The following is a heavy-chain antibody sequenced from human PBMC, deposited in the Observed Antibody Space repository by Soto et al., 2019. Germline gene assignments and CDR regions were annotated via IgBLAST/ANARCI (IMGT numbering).Heavy chain of an antibody. D-gene: IGHD1-1*01. V-gene: IGHV4-30-2*01. J-gene: IGHJ5*02. CDR2: IYQSGVT. CDR1: GDSYSISTYS. Sequence: TLSLTCNMSGDSYSISTYSWSWIRQPPGKALQWIGFIYQSGVTSYNPSLASRVSISLDRSNNQCSLKLKSVTAADTAVYFGAGMPYTTGLRFDPWGPGTLLTVSS. CDR3: AGMPYTTGLRFDP.